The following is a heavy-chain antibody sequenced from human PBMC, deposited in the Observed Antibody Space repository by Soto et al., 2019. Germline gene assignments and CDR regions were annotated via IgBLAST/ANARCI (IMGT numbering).Heavy chain of an antibody. V-gene: IGHV1-3*01. CDR1: GYTFTNSG. CDR2: INAGNGNT. CDR3: ARGANWVDI. Sequence: ASVKVSCKASGYTFTNSGIIWVRQAPGQGLEWMGWINAGNGNTKYSQKFQGRVTITRDTSASTAYMELSSLRSEDTAVYYCARGANWVDIWGQGTMVTVSS. D-gene: IGHD7-27*01. J-gene: IGHJ3*02.